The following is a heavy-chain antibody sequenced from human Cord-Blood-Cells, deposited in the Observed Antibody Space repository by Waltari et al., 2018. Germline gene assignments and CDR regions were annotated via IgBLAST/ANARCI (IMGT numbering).Heavy chain of an antibody. CDR1: GCSIRSYS. J-gene: IGHJ4*02. D-gene: IGHD6-25*01. V-gene: IGHV4-4*07. Sequence: QVQLQESGPGLVKPSETLSLTCPVPGCSIRSYSWRWIRQPAGKGLEWIGRIYTSGSTNYNPSLKSRVTMSVDTSKNQFSLKLSSVTAADTAVYYCARGAPSSGYYFDYWGQGTLVTVSS. CDR3: ARGAPSSGYYFDY. CDR2: IYTSGST.